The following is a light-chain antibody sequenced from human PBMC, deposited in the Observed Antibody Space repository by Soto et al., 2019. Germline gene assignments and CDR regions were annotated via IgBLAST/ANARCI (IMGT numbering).Light chain of an antibody. Sequence: QSVLTQPRSVSGSPGQSVTISCTGTSSDVGAYNYVSWFQQHPGKAPKLMISDVNKRPSGVPDRFSGSKSGNTASLTISGLQAEDEADYYCCSYAGSYTLIFGGGTKVTVL. V-gene: IGLV2-11*01. CDR3: CSYAGSYTLI. J-gene: IGLJ2*01. CDR2: DVN. CDR1: SSDVGAYNY.